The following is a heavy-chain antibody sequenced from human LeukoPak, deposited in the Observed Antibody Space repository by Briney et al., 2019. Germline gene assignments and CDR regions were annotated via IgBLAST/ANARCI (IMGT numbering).Heavy chain of an antibody. CDR3: ARIVVVGDYYYIDV. J-gene: IGHJ6*03. CDR1: GFTFSSYW. V-gene: IGHV3-7*01. Sequence: GGSLRLSCAASGFTFSSYWMSWVRQAPGKGLEWVANIKQDGSEKYYVHSVKGRFTLSRDNARSSLYLQMNSLRAEDTAVYYCARIVVVGDYYYIDVWGKGTTVTVSS. CDR2: IKQDGSEK. D-gene: IGHD1-26*01.